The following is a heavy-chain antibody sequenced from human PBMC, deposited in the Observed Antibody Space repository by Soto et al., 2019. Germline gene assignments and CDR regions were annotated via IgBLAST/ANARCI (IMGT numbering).Heavy chain of an antibody. Sequence: QVQLVESGGGVVQPGRSLRLSCAASGFIFSSYGMHWVRQAPGKGLEWVAVISYDGINKYYSDSVKGRFTISRDNSKNTLYLQMNSLRAEDTAVYYCAKSVYNWNDGFFAYWGQGTLGHRLL. CDR3: AKSVYNWNDGFFAY. CDR1: GFIFSSYG. J-gene: IGHJ4*02. CDR2: ISYDGINK. D-gene: IGHD1-1*01. V-gene: IGHV3-30*18.